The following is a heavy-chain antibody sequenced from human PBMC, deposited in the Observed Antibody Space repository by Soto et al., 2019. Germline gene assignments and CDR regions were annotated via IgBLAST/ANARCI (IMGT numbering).Heavy chain of an antibody. V-gene: IGHV1-8*01. CDR3: VRVARRWVVTAYFDP. D-gene: IGHD2-21*02. CDR1: GYTFTSYD. CDR2: MNPNSGNT. J-gene: IGHJ5*02. Sequence: QVQLVQSGAEVKKPGASVKVSCKASGYTFTSYDINWVRQATGQGLEWMGWMNPNSGNTGYAQKFQGRVTMTRNTPISTAYMERRSLRSEDTAVYYCVRVARRWVVTAYFDPWGQGTLVTVSS.